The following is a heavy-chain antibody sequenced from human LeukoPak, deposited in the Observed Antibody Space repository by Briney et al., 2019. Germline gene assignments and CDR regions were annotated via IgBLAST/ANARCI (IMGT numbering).Heavy chain of an antibody. Sequence: GGSLRLSCEGSAFIFSGHWMNWVRQTPGKGLEWVASIKEDGSERQYVDSVKGRFSISRDNTKGSLFLQLNSLRAEDTAVYYCARVRGWLQPFDYWGQGTLVTVSS. D-gene: IGHD5-24*01. CDR3: ARVRGWLQPFDY. V-gene: IGHV3-7*03. CDR2: IKEDGSER. J-gene: IGHJ4*02. CDR1: AFIFSGHW.